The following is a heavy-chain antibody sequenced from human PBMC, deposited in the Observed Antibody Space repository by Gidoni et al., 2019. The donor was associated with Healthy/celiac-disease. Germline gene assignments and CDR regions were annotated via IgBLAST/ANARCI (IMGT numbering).Heavy chain of an antibody. CDR3: ARVIRFLEWLSPFDY. J-gene: IGHJ4*02. Sequence: QVQLVQSGAEVKKPGASVKVSCKASGYTFPGYYMHWGRQAPGQGLEWMGWINPNSGGTNYAQKFQGRVTMTRDTSISTAYMELSRLRSDDTAVYYCARVIRFLEWLSPFDYWGQGTLVTVSS. CDR1: GYTFPGYY. CDR2: INPNSGGT. V-gene: IGHV1-2*02. D-gene: IGHD3-3*01.